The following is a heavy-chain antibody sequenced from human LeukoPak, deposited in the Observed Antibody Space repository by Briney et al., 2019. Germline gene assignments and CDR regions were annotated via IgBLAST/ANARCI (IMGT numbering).Heavy chain of an antibody. CDR3: ARDDRVSGTFLRWFDP. J-gene: IGHJ5*02. D-gene: IGHD1-26*01. V-gene: IGHV4-4*07. CDR2: IYKSGST. Sequence: SETLSLTCTVSGGSITDYYWSWIRQPAGKGLEWIGHIYKSGSTDYNPSLKSRVTMSMDTAKSQFSLNLRSVTAADTAVYYCARDDRVSGTFLRWFDPWGQGTLVTVSS. CDR1: GGSITDYY.